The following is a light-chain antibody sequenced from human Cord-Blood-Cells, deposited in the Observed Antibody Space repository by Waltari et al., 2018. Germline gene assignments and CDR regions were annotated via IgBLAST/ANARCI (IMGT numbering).Light chain of an antibody. Sequence: EIVLTQSPATLSLSPGERATLSCGASQSVSSYLAWYQQKPGQAPRLLIYDASNRATCIPARFSGSGSGTDFTLTISSLEPEDFAVYYCQQRSNWPPYTFGQGTKLEIK. V-gene: IGKV3-11*01. CDR1: QSVSSY. CDR3: QQRSNWPPYT. CDR2: DAS. J-gene: IGKJ2*01.